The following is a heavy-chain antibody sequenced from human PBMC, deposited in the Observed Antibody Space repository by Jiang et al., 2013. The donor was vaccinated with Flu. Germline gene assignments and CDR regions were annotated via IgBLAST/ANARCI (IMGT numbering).Heavy chain of an antibody. CDR3: AREDPRGPFYYGMDV. Sequence: RLSCAASGFTFTSYGMHWVRQAPGKGLEWVALISYDGSHKYYSDSLKGRFSISRDNSQNTVYLQMNSLSGEDTAVYYCAREDPRGPFYYGMDVWGQGTAVTVSS. CDR2: ISYDGSHK. V-gene: IGHV3-30*03. CDR1: GFTFTSYG. J-gene: IGHJ6*02.